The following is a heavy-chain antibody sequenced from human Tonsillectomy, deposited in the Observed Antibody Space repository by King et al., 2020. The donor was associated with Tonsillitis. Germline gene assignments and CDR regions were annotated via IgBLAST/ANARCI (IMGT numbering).Heavy chain of an antibody. CDR2: MSGAGART. V-gene: IGHV3-23*04. CDR1: GFTFSTYA. CDR3: AKCPDDFGGGGLYYAMDV. Sequence: VQLVESGGGLVQPGGSLRLSCAASGFTFSTYAMTWVRQAPGKGLEWVSVMSGAGARTYHADTVKGRFTISRDNSKNTLYLQMNSLRAEDTAVYYCAKCPDDFGGGGLYYAMDVGGQGTTVTVSS. J-gene: IGHJ6*02. D-gene: IGHD3-16*01.